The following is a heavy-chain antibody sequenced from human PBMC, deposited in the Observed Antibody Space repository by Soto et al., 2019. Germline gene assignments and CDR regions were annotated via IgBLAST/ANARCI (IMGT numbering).Heavy chain of an antibody. CDR1: GFTFSGYN. V-gene: IGHV3-11*01. CDR3: AIRGTISSAHHFDH. Sequence: QVQLVESGGGLVKPGGSLRLSCAASGFTFSGYNMSWIRQAPGKGLEWVSYITSSGSNTFDAESVKGRFTISRDNTMNLLYLQMNSLSAEDTAVYYCAIRGTISSAHHFDHWGQGTLVTVSS. D-gene: IGHD6-6*01. J-gene: IGHJ4*02. CDR2: ITSSGSNT.